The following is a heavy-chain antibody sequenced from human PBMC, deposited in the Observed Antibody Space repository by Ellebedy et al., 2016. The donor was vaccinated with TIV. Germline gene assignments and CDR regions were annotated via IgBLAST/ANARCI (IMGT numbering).Heavy chain of an antibody. Sequence: PGGSLRLSCAASGFTFEKYWMHWVRQAPGKGLVWVSHINSGGSSTTYADSVKGRFTISRDNAKNTLYLQMNSLRAEDTAVYYCARGGGLYSYALTGYYGMDVWGQGTTVTVSS. CDR3: ARGGGLYSYALTGYYGMDV. CDR2: INSGGSST. CDR1: GFTFEKYW. J-gene: IGHJ6*02. D-gene: IGHD5-18*01. V-gene: IGHV3-74*01.